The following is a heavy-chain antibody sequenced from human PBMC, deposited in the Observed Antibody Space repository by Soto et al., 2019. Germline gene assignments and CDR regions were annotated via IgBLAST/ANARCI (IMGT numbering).Heavy chain of an antibody. CDR3: AHRVPGSDTGWDTGIFDS. CDR2: IYWANDT. CDR1: GFSLSTSGVG. V-gene: IGHV2-5*02. J-gene: IGHJ4*02. Sequence: QITLKESGPTLVAPTQPLTLTCTFSGFSLSTSGVGVGWIRQPPGKALEWLALIYWANDTGYSPSLRSRLTVSKHTSKNLVVFIFANVDPVDTATYFCAHRVPGSDTGWDTGIFDSWGQGTLVNVSS. D-gene: IGHD6-19*01.